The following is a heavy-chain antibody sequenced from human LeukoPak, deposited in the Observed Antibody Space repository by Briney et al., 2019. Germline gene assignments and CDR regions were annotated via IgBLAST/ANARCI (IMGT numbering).Heavy chain of an antibody. CDR3: ARVEPPFIVVVPAAMSGLDWYFDL. J-gene: IGHJ2*01. CDR2: INHDGSEK. Sequence: PGGSLRLSCAASGFTFSSYWMSWVRQAPGKGLEWVANINHDGSEKYYVDSVKGRFTISRDNAKNSLYLQMNSLRAEDTAVYYCARVEPPFIVVVPAAMSGLDWYFDLWGRGTLVTVSS. D-gene: IGHD2-2*01. CDR1: GFTFSSYW. V-gene: IGHV3-7*01.